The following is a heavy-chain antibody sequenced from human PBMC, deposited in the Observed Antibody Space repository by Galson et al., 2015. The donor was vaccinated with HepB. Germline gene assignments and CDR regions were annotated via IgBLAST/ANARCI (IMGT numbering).Heavy chain of an antibody. CDR2: ISYDGSNK. CDR1: GFTFSSYG. CDR3: ATGGSGWYPYFDY. J-gene: IGHJ4*02. D-gene: IGHD6-19*01. V-gene: IGHV3-30*03. Sequence: SLRLSCAASGFTFSSYGMHWVRQAPGKGPEWVAVISYDGSNKYYADSVKGRFTISRDNSKNTLYLQMNSLRAEDTAVYYCATGGSGWYPYFDYWGQGTLVTVSS.